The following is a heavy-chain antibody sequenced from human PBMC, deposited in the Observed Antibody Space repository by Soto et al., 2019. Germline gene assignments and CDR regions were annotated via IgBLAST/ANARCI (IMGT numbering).Heavy chain of an antibody. V-gene: IGHV3-30*04. Sequence: GGSLRLSCAAPGFRFDIHALHWIRQAPGEGLEWVAVMSPNGKNQYYADSVKGRFTISRDTSKSSLSLQMTSLRPEDTAVYYCATGAAFYYDTSRYWGRGTLVTVSS. D-gene: IGHD3-22*01. CDR2: MSPNGKNQ. CDR1: GFRFDIHA. J-gene: IGHJ4*02. CDR3: ATGAAFYYDTSRY.